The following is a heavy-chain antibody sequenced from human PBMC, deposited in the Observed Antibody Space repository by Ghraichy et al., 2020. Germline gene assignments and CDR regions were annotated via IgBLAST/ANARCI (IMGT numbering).Heavy chain of an antibody. CDR2: INPNSGGT. CDR1: GYTFTGYY. J-gene: IGHJ3*02. CDR3: ARVYYDSNSDSYDAFDI. D-gene: IGHD3-22*01. V-gene: IGHV1-2*02. Sequence: ASVKVSCKASGYTFTGYYMHWVRQAPGQGLEWMGWINPNSGGTNYAQKFQGRVTMTRDTSISTAYMELSRLRSDDTAVYYCARVYYDSNSDSYDAFDIWGQGTMVTVSS.